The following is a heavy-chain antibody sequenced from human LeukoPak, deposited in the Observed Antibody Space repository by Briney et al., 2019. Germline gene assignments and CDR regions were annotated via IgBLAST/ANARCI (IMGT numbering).Heavy chain of an antibody. CDR2: IYHSGTT. V-gene: IGHV4-4*02. Sequence: PSGTLSLTCAVSGGSISSSNWWSWVRQPPGKGLEWIGEIYHSGTTNYNPSLKSRVTISLDKSKNHFSLKLDSVTAADTAVYYCARDVGYCSGGRCDEYWGQGTLVTVSS. D-gene: IGHD2-15*01. CDR1: GGSISSSNW. CDR3: ARDVGYCSGGRCDEY. J-gene: IGHJ4*02.